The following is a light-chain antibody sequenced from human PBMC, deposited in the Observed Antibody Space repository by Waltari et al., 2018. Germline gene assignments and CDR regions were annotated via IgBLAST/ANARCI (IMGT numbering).Light chain of an antibody. CDR1: SGHIASNY. CDR3: QSYDRISYVV. J-gene: IGLJ2*01. V-gene: IGLV6-57*04. Sequence: NFMLTQPHSVSQSPGKTVTISCTRTSGHIASNYVQLSQQRPGSAPTIVIFEDNRRPSGVPNRFSGSIDSSSNSASLTISGLGTEDEGDYYCQSYDRISYVVFGGGTKLTVL. CDR2: EDN.